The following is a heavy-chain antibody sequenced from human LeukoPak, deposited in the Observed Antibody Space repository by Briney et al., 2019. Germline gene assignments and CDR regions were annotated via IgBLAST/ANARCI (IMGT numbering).Heavy chain of an antibody. Sequence: ASVKVSCKASGYTFTGYYMHWVRQAPGQGLEWMGWINPNSGGTNYAQKFQGRVTMTRDTSISTAYMELSRLRSDDTAVYYCARVKGRIMITFGGVILGYWGQGTLVTVSS. V-gene: IGHV1-2*02. CDR1: GYTFTGYY. J-gene: IGHJ4*02. CDR3: ARVKGRIMITFGGVILGY. CDR2: INPNSGGT. D-gene: IGHD3-16*02.